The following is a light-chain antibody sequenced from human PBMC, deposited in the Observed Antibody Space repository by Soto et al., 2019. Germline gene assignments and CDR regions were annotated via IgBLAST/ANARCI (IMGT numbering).Light chain of an antibody. Sequence: DIQMTQSPSSLSASVVDRVTITFRASQSISSYLNWYQQKPGKAPKVLIYAASSLQSGVPSRFSGSGSGTDFTLTNSSLQPEDFATCYCQQSYSIRTFGQGTKVDIK. J-gene: IGKJ1*01. CDR2: AAS. V-gene: IGKV1-39*01. CDR1: QSISSY. CDR3: QQSYSIRT.